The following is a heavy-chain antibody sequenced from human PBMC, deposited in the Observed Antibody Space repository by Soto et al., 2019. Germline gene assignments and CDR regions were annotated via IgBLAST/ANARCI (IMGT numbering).Heavy chain of an antibody. V-gene: IGHV1-18*01. Sequence: QVQLVQSGAEVKKPGASVKVSCKASGYTFTSYGISWVRQAPGQGLEWMGWISAYNGNTNYAQKLQGRVTMTTDTSTSTAYMERRSLRSDDTAVDYCARDRHQWLVLIDAFDIWGQGTMVTVSS. CDR3: ARDRHQWLVLIDAFDI. CDR2: ISAYNGNT. CDR1: GYTFTSYG. D-gene: IGHD6-19*01. J-gene: IGHJ3*02.